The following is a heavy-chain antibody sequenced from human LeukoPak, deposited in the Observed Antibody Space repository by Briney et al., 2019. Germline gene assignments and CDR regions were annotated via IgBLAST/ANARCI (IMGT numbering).Heavy chain of an antibody. CDR3: AKTTHDSSGYYYFGY. J-gene: IGHJ4*02. V-gene: IGHV3-23*01. CDR1: GFTFSSYA. CDR2: ISGSGGST. Sequence: GFLRLSCAASGFTFSSYAMSWVRQAPGKGLEWVSAISGSGGSTYYADSVKGRFTISRDNSKNTLYLQMNSLRAEDTAVYYCAKTTHDSSGYYYFGYWGQGTLVTVSS. D-gene: IGHD3-22*01.